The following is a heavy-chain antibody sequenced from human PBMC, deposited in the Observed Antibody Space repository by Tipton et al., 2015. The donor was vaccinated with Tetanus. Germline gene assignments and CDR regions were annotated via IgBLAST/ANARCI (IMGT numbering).Heavy chain of an antibody. D-gene: IGHD3-10*01. J-gene: IGHJ4*02. V-gene: IGHV3-33*01. CDR2: LWPDGSIK. CDR1: GSTFSSYS. Sequence: SLRLSCAASGSTFSSYSMHWVRQVPGKGLEWVARLWPDGSIKHYVDSVKGRFAISRDNFKNTVYLEMSTLRAEDTALYYCARENSGGGKRAFDYWGQGTLVTVSS. CDR3: ARENSGGGKRAFDY.